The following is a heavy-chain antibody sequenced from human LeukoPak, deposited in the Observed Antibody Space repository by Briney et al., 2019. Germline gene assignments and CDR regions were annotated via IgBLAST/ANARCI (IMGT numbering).Heavy chain of an antibody. J-gene: IGHJ6*04. D-gene: IGHD2-2*01. Sequence: GGSLRLSCAASGFTFSTYAMSWVRQAPGKGLEWVSAISGSGGSTYFADSVKGRFTISRDNSKNTLYLQMNSLRAEDTAVYYCAKDAPRRRIVVVPAASPGGLDVWGKGTTVTVSS. V-gene: IGHV3-23*01. CDR2: ISGSGGST. CDR1: GFTFSTYA. CDR3: AKDAPRRRIVVVPAASPGGLDV.